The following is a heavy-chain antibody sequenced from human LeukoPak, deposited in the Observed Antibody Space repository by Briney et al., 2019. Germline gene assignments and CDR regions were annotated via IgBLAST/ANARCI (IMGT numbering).Heavy chain of an antibody. Sequence: GGSLRLSCAASGFTFSGYEMNWVRQAPGKGLEWVSYISGSGDSIYHADSVKGRFTISRDNAKNSLYLQMNSLRAEDTAVYYCAKDRRPDYGDYCPGCYYGMDVWGQGTRVTVSS. CDR3: AKDRRPDYGDYCPGCYYGMDV. CDR1: GFTFSGYE. J-gene: IGHJ6*02. D-gene: IGHD4-17*01. V-gene: IGHV3-48*03. CDR2: ISGSGDSI.